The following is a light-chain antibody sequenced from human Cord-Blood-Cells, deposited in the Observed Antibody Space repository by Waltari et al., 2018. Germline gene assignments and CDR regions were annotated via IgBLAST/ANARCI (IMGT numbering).Light chain of an antibody. J-gene: IGKJ5*01. CDR2: DAS. V-gene: IGKV3-11*01. CDR3: QQRSNWPPIT. CDR1: QSVSIY. Sequence: DIVLTQSPATGPLSPGALATPACRASQSVSIYLAWYQQKPGQAPRLLTCDASKRATGIPARFSGSGSGTDFTLTISGLEPQDFAVYYCQQRSNWPPITCGQGPRLGI.